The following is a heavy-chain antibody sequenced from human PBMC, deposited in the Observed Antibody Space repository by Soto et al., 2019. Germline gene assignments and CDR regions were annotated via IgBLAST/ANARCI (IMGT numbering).Heavy chain of an antibody. V-gene: IGHV3-7*01. CDR3: ARRSSSWPNTHFDY. J-gene: IGHJ4*02. Sequence: GGSLRLSCAASGFTFSSYWMSWVRQAPGKGLEWVANIKQDGSEKYYVDSVKGRFTISRDNAKNSLYLQMNSLRAEDTAVYYCARRSSSWPNTHFDYWGQGTLVTVSS. D-gene: IGHD6-13*01. CDR2: IKQDGSEK. CDR1: GFTFSSYW.